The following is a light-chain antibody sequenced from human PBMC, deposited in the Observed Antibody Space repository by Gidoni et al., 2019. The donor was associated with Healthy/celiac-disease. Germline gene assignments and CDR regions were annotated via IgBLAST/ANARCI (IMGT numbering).Light chain of an antibody. CDR2: PDS. CDR1: KLGDKY. CDR3: QAWDSSTVV. J-gene: IGLJ2*01. Sequence: SYELNQPPSVSVSPGQTASITCSGAKLGDKYACWYQQKPGQSPVLVIYPDSKRPSGIPERFSGSNSGNTATLTISGTQAMDEADYYCQAWDSSTVVFGGGTKLTVL. V-gene: IGLV3-1*01.